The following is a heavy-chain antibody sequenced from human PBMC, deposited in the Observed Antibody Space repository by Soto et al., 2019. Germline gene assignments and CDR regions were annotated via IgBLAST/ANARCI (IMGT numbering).Heavy chain of an antibody. Sequence: EVQLVESGGGLVQPGGSLRLSCAASGFTLSNYAVNWVRQAPGKVLEWVSYISSDSRYIYHGDSVKGRFTISRDNARNSVYLQMNSLRDEDTAVYYCARIKLVDFFFINVDVYDMDVWGQGTPVTVSS. V-gene: IGHV3-48*02. CDR2: ISSDSRYI. J-gene: IGHJ6*02. D-gene: IGHD2-15*01. CDR1: GFTLSNYA. CDR3: ARIKLVDFFFINVDVYDMDV.